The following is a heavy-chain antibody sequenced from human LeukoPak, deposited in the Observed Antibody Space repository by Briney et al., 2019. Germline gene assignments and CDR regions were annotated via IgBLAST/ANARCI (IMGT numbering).Heavy chain of an antibody. J-gene: IGHJ4*02. Sequence: SQTLSLTCTVSGGSISSSSYYWGWIRQPPGKGLEWIGSIYYSGSTYYNPSLKSRVTISVDTSKNQFSLKLSSVTAADTAVYYCARPGGSSTSRRGYDSAVHFFAFDYWGQGTLVTVSS. CDR1: GGSISSSSYY. V-gene: IGHV4-39*01. CDR2: IYYSGST. D-gene: IGHD2-2*01. CDR3: ARPGGSSTSRRGYDSAVHFFAFDY.